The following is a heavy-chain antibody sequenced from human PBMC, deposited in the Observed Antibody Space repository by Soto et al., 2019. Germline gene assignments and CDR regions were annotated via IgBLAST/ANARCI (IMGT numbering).Heavy chain of an antibody. J-gene: IGHJ6*02. CDR3: ARDTYEGYYHGMDV. CDR2: INPSGGST. CDR1: GYTFTSYY. D-gene: IGHD5-12*01. Sequence: SVKVSCKASGYTFTSYYMHWVRQAPGQGLEWMGIINPSGGSTSYAQKFQGRVTMTRDTSTSAVYMDPSSLRSEDTAVYYCARDTYEGYYHGMDVWRQGSTVTVS. V-gene: IGHV1-46*01.